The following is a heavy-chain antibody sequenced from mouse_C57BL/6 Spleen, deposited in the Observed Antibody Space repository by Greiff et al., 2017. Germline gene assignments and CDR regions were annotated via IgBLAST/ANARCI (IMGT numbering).Heavy chain of an antibody. J-gene: IGHJ1*03. V-gene: IGHV1-9*01. CDR1: GYTFTGYW. D-gene: IGHD1-1*01. CDR3: ARRGYGSSYDWYFDV. CDR2: ILPGSGST. Sequence: QVQLQQSGAELMKPGASVKLSCKATGYTFTGYWIEWVKQRPGHGLEWIGEILPGSGSTNYNEKFKGKATFTADTSSNTAYMQHSSLTTEDSAIYYCARRGYGSSYDWYFDVWGTGTTVTVSS.